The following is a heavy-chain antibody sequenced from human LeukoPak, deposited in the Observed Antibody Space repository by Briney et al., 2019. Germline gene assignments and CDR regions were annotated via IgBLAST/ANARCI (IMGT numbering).Heavy chain of an antibody. J-gene: IGHJ4*02. Sequence: GASVKVSCKASGYAFTSYYIHWVRQAPGQGLEWMGRINPSSGITTYAQKFQGRVTMTRDTSTSTVYMELSSLRSEDTAVYYCAREMGDHYGSGSYPDYWGQGTLVTVSS. CDR3: AREMGDHYGSGSYPDY. V-gene: IGHV1-46*01. CDR2: INPSSGIT. CDR1: GYAFTSYY. D-gene: IGHD3-10*01.